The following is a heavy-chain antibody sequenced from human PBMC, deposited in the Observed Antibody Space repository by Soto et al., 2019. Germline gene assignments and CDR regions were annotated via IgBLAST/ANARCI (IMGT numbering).Heavy chain of an antibody. CDR2: IIPIFGTA. V-gene: IGHV1-69*13. CDR3: AQCSSTSCYVHYYYGMDV. Sequence: ASVNVSWKASGGTFSSYAISWVRQAPGQGLEWMGGIIPIFGTANYAQKFQGRVTITADESTSTAYMELSSPRSEDTAVYYCAQCSSTSCYVHYYYGMDVWGQGTTVTVSS. CDR1: GGTFSSYA. J-gene: IGHJ6*02. D-gene: IGHD2-2*01.